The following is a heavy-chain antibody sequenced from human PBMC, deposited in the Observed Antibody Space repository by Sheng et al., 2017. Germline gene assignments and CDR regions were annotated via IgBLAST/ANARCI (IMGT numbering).Heavy chain of an antibody. Sequence: EVQLVESGGVVVQPGGSLRLSCAASGFTFDDYAMHWVRQAPGKGLEWVSLISWDGGSTYYADSVKGRFTISRDNSKNSLYLQMNSLRAEDTALYYCAKDTDSSGRYGMDVWGQGTTVTVSS. J-gene: IGHJ6*02. CDR2: ISWDGGST. V-gene: IGHV3-43D*03. D-gene: IGHD3-22*01. CDR3: AKDTDSSGRYGMDV. CDR1: GFTFDDYA.